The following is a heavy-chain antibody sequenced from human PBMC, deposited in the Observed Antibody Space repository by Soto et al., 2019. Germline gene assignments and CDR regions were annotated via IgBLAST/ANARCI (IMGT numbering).Heavy chain of an antibody. Sequence: SETLSLTCTVSGGSISSYCWSWIWQPPEKGREWIGYIYYSGSSNDNPSLKSRLTISVDTSKNQFSLQLSSVTAAATAVSYCARASLGDHDCRGYDSPYHYGMDVWAKGTTGTVS. V-gene: IGHV4-59*12. J-gene: IGHJ6*04. CDR1: GGSISSYC. D-gene: IGHD3-22*01. CDR2: IYYSGSS. CDR3: ARASLGDHDCRGYDSPYHYGMDV.